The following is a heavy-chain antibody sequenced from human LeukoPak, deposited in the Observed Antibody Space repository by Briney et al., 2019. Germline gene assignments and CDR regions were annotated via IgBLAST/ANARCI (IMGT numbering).Heavy chain of an antibody. V-gene: IGHV3-30*18. Sequence: GGSLRLSCAASGFTFSDYWMSWVRQAPGKGLEWVAVISYDGSNKYYADSVKGRFTISRDNSKNTLYLQMNSLRAEDTAVYYCAKDLFTAAYYGMDVWGQGTTVTVSS. CDR2: ISYDGSNK. CDR3: AKDLFTAAYYGMDV. D-gene: IGHD2-2*01. J-gene: IGHJ6*02. CDR1: GFTFSDYW.